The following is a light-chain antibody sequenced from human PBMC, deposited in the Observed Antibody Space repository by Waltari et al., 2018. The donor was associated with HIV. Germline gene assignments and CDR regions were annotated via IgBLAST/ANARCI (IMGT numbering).Light chain of an antibody. CDR3: CSYTSYSSRI. J-gene: IGLJ2*01. Sequence: QSALTQPASMSGPPGHSITISCSGTSSAVGSSNLVSWYQHHPVKTPKLILYEGSKRPSGVSYRFSGSKFGNLASLTISGLQAEDEADYYCCSYTSYSSRIFGGGTKLTVL. V-gene: IGLV2-23*01. CDR2: EGS. CDR1: SSAVGSSNL.